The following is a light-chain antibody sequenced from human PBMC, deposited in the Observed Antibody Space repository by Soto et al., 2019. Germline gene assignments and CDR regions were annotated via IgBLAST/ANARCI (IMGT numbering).Light chain of an antibody. CDR1: QSVSSSY. CDR2: GAS. V-gene: IGKV3-20*01. CDR3: QQYGSSWR. J-gene: IGKJ1*01. Sequence: EIVLTQSPGTLSLSPGERATLSCRASQSVSSSYLAWYQRKPGQAPRLLIYGASSRATGIPDRFSGSGSGTDFTLTISRLEPEDFAVYYCQQYGSSWRFGQGTKVEIK.